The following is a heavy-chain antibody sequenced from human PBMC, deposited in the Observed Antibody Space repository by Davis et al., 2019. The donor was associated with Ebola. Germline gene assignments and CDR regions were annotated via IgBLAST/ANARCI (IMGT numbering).Heavy chain of an antibody. Sequence: PGGSLRLSCKGSGYSFTSYWIGWVRQMPGKGLEWMGIIYGADSDTRYSPSFQGHVTISADKSISTAYLQWSSLKASDTAMYYCARIDRRTTVTTRYWGQGTLVTVSS. D-gene: IGHD4-17*01. CDR3: ARIDRRTTVTTRY. CDR2: IYGADSDT. V-gene: IGHV5-51*01. J-gene: IGHJ4*02. CDR1: GYSFTSYW.